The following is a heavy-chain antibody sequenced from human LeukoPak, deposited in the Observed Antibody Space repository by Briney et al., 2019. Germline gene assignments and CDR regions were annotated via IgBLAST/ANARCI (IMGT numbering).Heavy chain of an antibody. D-gene: IGHD3-10*01. CDR2: IYYSGST. CDR3: ARGSKNWYFDL. J-gene: IGHJ2*01. Sequence: SQTLSLTCTVSGGSISSGGYYWSWIRQPPGKGLEWIGYIYYSGSTNYNPSLKSRVTISVDTSKNQFSLKLSSVTAADTAVYYCARGSKNWYFDLWGRGTLVTVSS. CDR1: GGSISSGGYY. V-gene: IGHV4-61*08.